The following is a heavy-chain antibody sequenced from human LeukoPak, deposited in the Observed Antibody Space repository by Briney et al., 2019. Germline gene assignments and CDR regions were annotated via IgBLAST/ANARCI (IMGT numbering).Heavy chain of an antibody. D-gene: IGHD5-24*01. J-gene: IGHJ4*02. Sequence: GGSLRLSCAASGFTFSDYYMSWIRQAPGKGLEWVSYISSSGSTIYYADSVKGRFTISRDNAKNSLYLQINSLRDEDTAVYYCAKDDAWLQYDDWGQGTLVTVSS. V-gene: IGHV3-11*01. CDR2: ISSSGSTI. CDR3: AKDDAWLQYDD. CDR1: GFTFSDYY.